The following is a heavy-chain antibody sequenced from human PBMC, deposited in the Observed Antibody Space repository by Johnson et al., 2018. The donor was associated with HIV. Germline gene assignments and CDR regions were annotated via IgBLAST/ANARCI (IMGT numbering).Heavy chain of an antibody. CDR2: ISSSGSTI. CDR1: GFTFSDYY. V-gene: IGHV3-11*01. J-gene: IGHJ3*02. D-gene: IGHD6-13*01. CDR3: AKEIAAEWTHDAFDI. Sequence: QVQLVESGGGLVKPGGSLRLSCAASGFTFSDYYMSWIRQAPGKGLEWVSYISSSGSTIYYADSVKGRFTISRDNAKNSLYLQMNSLRAEDTALYYCAKEIAAEWTHDAFDIWGQGTMVTVSS.